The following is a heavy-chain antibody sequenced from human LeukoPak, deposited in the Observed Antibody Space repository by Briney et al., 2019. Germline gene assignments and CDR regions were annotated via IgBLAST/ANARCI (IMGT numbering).Heavy chain of an antibody. Sequence: PGRSLRLSCAASGFTFDDYAMHWVRQAPGKGLEWVSGISWNSGSIGYADSVKGRFTISRDNAKNSLYLQMNSLRAEDTAVYYCAREPSDGAFDIWGQGTMVTVSS. V-gene: IGHV3-9*01. CDR3: AREPSDGAFDI. J-gene: IGHJ3*02. D-gene: IGHD1-14*01. CDR1: GFTFDDYA. CDR2: ISWNSGSI.